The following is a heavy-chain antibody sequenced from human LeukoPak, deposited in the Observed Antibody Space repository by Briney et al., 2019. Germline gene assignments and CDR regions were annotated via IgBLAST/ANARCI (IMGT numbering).Heavy chain of an antibody. V-gene: IGHV3-30*02. J-gene: IGHJ4*02. CDR2: IRYDGSNK. D-gene: IGHD3-10*01. CDR3: AKDLPTMVRGVTPEIDY. CDR1: GFTLSSYG. Sequence: PGGSLRLSCAASGFTLSSYGMHWVRQAPGKGLEWVAFIRYDGSNKYYADSVKGRFTISRDNSKNTLYLQMNSLRAEDTAVYYCAKDLPTMVRGVTPEIDYWGQGTLVTVSS.